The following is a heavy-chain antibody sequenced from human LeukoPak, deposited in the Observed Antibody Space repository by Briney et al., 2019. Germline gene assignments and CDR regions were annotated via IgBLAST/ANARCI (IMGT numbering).Heavy chain of an antibody. J-gene: IGHJ3*02. V-gene: IGHV3-48*04. D-gene: IGHD6-13*01. CDR2: ISSSGSTI. Sequence: GGSLRLSCAASGFTFSSYSMNWVRQAPGKGLEWASYISSSGSTIYYADSVKGRFTISRDNAKNSLYLQMNSLRAEDTAVYYCARDRDTGGYSIWGQGTMVTVSS. CDR1: GFTFSSYS. CDR3: ARDRDTGGYSI.